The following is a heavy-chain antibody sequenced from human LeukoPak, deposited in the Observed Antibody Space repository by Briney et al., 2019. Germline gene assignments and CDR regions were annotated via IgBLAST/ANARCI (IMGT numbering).Heavy chain of an antibody. CDR2: IYYSGTT. CDR1: GGSISSYY. D-gene: IGHD3-10*01. J-gene: IGHJ4*02. Sequence: SETLSLTCTVSGGSISSYYWSWIRQPPGKGLEWIGYIYYSGTTNYNPSLKSRVTISVDTSKNQFSLKLSSVTAADTAVYYCARGPPRLRFGELVDYWGQGTLVTVSS. CDR3: ARGPPRLRFGELVDY. V-gene: IGHV4-59*01.